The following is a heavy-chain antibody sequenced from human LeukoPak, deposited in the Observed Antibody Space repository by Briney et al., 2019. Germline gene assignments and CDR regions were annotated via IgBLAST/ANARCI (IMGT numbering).Heavy chain of an antibody. CDR2: ISSADGTM. V-gene: IGHV3-11*04. D-gene: IGHD6-6*01. CDR3: ARNARSSRFYYYYMDV. CDR1: GFSFSDYY. J-gene: IGHJ6*03. Sequence: KPGGSLRLSCAASGFSFSDYYTTWVRQAPGKGLECVSYISSADGTMDYADSVKGRFTISRDNAKNSLYLQMNSLRAEDTAVYYCARNARSSRFYYYYMDVWGKGTTVTVSS.